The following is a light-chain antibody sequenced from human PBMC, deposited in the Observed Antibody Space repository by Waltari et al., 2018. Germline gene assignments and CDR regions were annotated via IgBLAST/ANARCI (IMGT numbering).Light chain of an antibody. V-gene: IGLV3-19*01. CDR1: SLRSSY. CDR2: GKT. J-gene: IGLJ3*02. CDR3: FSRDSSGNLGV. Sequence: SSELTQDPAVSVALGQTVRITCQGASLRSSYASWYQQKPGQAPVLVIYGKTNRPSGIPDRFSGSTSRNTASLTITGAQAEDEAYYYCFSRDSSGNLGVFGGGTKLTVL.